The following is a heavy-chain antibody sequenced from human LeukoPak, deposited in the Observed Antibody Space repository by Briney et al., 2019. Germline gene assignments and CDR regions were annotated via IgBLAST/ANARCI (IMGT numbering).Heavy chain of an antibody. Sequence: PGGSLRLSCAASGFTFISYWMSWFRQAPGKGLEWVGFIRSKAYGGTTEYAASVKGRFTISRDDSKSIAYLQMNSLKTEDTAVYYCTRAGHCSGGSCYQYYFDYWGQGTLVTVSS. CDR1: GFTFISYW. CDR2: IRSKAYGGTT. J-gene: IGHJ4*02. CDR3: TRAGHCSGGSCYQYYFDY. D-gene: IGHD2-15*01. V-gene: IGHV3-49*03.